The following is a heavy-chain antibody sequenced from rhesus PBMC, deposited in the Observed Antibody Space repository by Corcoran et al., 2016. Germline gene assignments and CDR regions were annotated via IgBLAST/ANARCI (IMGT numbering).Heavy chain of an antibody. CDR1: GYSFTGSW. J-gene: IGHJ4*01. CDR2: FYPGDSDT. V-gene: IGHV5-43*01. Sequence: EVQLVQSGAEVKRPGESLRIYCKTSGYSFTGSWISWVRQMPGKGLEWMVMFYPGDSDTRYGPSIQGQVTSPSDKSISTAYLQWSSLKASDTATYYCAKDAGDYWGQGVLVTVSS. CDR3: AKDAGDY.